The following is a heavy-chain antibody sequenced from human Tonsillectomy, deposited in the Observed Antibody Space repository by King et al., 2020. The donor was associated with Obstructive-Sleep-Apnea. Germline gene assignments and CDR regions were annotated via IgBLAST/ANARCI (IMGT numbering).Heavy chain of an antibody. D-gene: IGHD1-26*01. J-gene: IGHJ4*02. V-gene: IGHV4-31*03. CDR1: GGSISSGGYY. CDR2: IYYSGST. Sequence: QLQESGPGLVKPSQTLSLTCTVSGGSISSGGYYWSWIRQHPGKGLEWIGYIYYSGSTYYNPSLKSRVTISVDTSKNQFSLKLSSVTAADTAVYYCARELESGSYYLGSYFDYWGQGTLVTVSS. CDR3: ARELESGSYYLGSYFDY.